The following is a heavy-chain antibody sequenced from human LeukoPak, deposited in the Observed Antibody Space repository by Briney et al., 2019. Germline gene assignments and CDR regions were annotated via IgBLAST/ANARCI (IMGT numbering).Heavy chain of an antibody. CDR3: ARTYDFWSGSYFDY. Sequence: PSGTLSLTCTVSGGSISSYYWSWIRQPPGKGLEWIGYIYYSGSTNYNPSLKSRVTISVDTSKNQFSLKLSSVTAADTAVYYRARTYDFWSGSYFDYWGQGTLVTVSS. CDR2: IYYSGST. D-gene: IGHD3-3*01. J-gene: IGHJ4*02. CDR1: GGSISSYY. V-gene: IGHV4-59*01.